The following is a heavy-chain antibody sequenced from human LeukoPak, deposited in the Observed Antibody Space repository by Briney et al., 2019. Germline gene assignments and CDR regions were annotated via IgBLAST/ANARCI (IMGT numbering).Heavy chain of an antibody. CDR3: ARVQGKYCTNGVCSLDY. Sequence: SETLSLTCTVSGGSISSGSYYWSWIRQPAGKGPEWIGSIYYSGSTYYNPSLKSRVTISVDTSKNQFSLKLSSVTAADTAVYYCARVQGKYCTNGVCSLDYWGQGTLVTVSS. CDR1: GGSISSGSYY. J-gene: IGHJ4*02. D-gene: IGHD2-8*01. V-gene: IGHV4-39*07. CDR2: IYYSGST.